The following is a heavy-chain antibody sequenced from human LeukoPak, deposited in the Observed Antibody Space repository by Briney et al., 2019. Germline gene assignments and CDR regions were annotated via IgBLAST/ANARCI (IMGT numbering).Heavy chain of an antibody. V-gene: IGHV5-51*01. CDR1: GYRYSDYW. Sequence: GESLKISCKGSGYRYSDYWIGWVRQMPGKGLEWMGIIYGGDSETRYSPSLQGQVTISADKSINTAYLQGSSLKASDTAMYYCARTTTYSSGWYGAYWGQGTLVTVSS. CDR2: IYGGDSET. J-gene: IGHJ4*02. D-gene: IGHD6-19*01. CDR3: ARTTTYSSGWYGAY.